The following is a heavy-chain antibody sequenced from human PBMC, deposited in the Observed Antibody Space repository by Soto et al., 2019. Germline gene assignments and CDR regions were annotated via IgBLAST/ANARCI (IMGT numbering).Heavy chain of an antibody. J-gene: IGHJ5*02. CDR3: GRDQSGIGYYVDWFDP. D-gene: IGHD3-10*02. Sequence: ASVKVSCKASGYTFTSYYMHWVRQAPGQGLEWLGMINPSGGSTCYAEKFQGRVTMTRDTAATTVYMELTSLTSEDTAIYYCGRDQSGIGYYVDWFDPWGQGTLVTVSS. CDR1: GYTFTSYY. CDR2: INPSGGST. V-gene: IGHV1-46*01.